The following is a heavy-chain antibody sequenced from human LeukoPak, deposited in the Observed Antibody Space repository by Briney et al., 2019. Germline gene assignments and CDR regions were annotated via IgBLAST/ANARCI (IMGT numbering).Heavy chain of an antibody. J-gene: IGHJ4*02. D-gene: IGHD6-19*01. CDR1: GNSISSYY. V-gene: IGHV4-59*01. CDR2: IYYNGNT. CDR3: ARDGSGTGWCAGDY. Sequence: KPSETLSLTCTVSGNSISSYYWSWIRQPPGKGLEWVGYIYYNGNTNYNPSLKSRVTISVDTSKNQFSLRLTSVTPADTAVYYCARDGSGTGWCAGDYWGQGTLVTVSS.